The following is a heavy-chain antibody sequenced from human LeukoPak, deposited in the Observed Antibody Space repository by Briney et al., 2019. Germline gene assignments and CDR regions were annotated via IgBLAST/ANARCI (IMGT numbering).Heavy chain of an antibody. Sequence: PGGSLRLSCAASGFTFDDYAMHWVRQAPGKGLEWVSGISWNSGSIGYADSVKGRFTISRDNAKNSLYLQMNSLRAEDTALYYCAKDRGRLADAFDIWGQGTMVTVSS. J-gene: IGHJ3*02. CDR2: ISWNSGSI. CDR3: AKDRGRLADAFDI. V-gene: IGHV3-9*01. D-gene: IGHD3-16*01. CDR1: GFTFDDYA.